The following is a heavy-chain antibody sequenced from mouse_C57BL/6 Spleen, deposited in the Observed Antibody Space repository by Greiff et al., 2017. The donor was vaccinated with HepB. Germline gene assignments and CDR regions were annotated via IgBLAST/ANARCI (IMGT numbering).Heavy chain of an antibody. CDR1: GYTFTDYN. D-gene: IGHD1-1*01. V-gene: IGHV1-18*01. CDR2: INPNNGGT. CDR3: ARGDYYGSSFGYYAMDY. J-gene: IGHJ4*01. Sequence: EVQLQQSGPELVKPGASVKIPCKASGYTFTDYNMDWVKQSHGKSLEWIGDINPNNGGTIYNQKFKGKATLTVDKSSSTAYMELRSLTSEDTAVYYCARGDYYGSSFGYYAMDYWGQGTSVTVSS.